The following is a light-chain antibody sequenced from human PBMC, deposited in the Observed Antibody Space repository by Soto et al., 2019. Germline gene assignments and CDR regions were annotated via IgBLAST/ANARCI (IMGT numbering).Light chain of an antibody. CDR1: QSISNY. CDR2: AAS. J-gene: IGKJ3*01. CDR3: QQSYTTLFT. Sequence: DIQMTQSPSSLSASVGDRVTITCRASQSISNYLNWYQQKPGKATKLLIYAASSLQSGVPSRFSGSGSGTEFTLTISSLQPEDFATYSCQQSYTTLFTFGPGTNVDIK. V-gene: IGKV1-39*01.